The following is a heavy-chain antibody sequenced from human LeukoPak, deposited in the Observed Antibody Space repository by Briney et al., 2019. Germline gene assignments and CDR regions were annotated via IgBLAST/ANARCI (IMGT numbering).Heavy chain of an antibody. V-gene: IGHV1-46*01. Sequence: ASVKVSCKASGYTFTSYYMHWVRQAPGQGLEWMGIINPSGGSTSYAQKFQGRATMTRDTSTSTVYMELSSLRSEDTAVYYCAREYSHGDHDYWGQGTLVTVSS. CDR1: GYTFTSYY. J-gene: IGHJ4*02. CDR2: INPSGGST. CDR3: AREYSHGDHDY. D-gene: IGHD4-17*01.